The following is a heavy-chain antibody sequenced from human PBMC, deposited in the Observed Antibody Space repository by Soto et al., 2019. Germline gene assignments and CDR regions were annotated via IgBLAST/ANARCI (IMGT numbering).Heavy chain of an antibody. V-gene: IGHV3-23*01. CDR3: AKDSGSWYFTFDY. D-gene: IGHD6-13*01. CDR1: GFTFSSYG. Sequence: AGGSLRLSCAASGFTFSSYGMSWVRQAPGKGLEWVSVISGSGGSTYYADSVKGRFTISRDNSKNTLYLQMNSLRAEDTAVHYCAKDSGSWYFTFDYWGQGTQVTAPQ. J-gene: IGHJ4*02. CDR2: ISGSGGST.